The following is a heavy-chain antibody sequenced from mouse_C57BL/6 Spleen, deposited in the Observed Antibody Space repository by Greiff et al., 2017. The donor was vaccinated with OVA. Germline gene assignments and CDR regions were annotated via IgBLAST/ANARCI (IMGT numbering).Heavy chain of an antibody. CDR1: GFTFSSYT. V-gene: IGHV5-9*01. J-gene: IGHJ1*03. CDR2: ISGGGGNT. CDR3: ARQYDYDWYFDV. D-gene: IGHD2-4*01. Sequence: EVKLQESGGGLVKPGGSLKLSCAASGFTFSSYTMSWVRQTPEKRLEWVATISGGGGNTYYPDSVKGRFTISRDNAKNTLYLQMSSLRSEDTALYYCARQYDYDWYFDVWGTGTTVTVSS.